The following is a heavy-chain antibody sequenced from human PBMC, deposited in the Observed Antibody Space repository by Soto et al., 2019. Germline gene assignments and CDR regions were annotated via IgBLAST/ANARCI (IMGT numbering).Heavy chain of an antibody. Sequence: GGSLRLSCAASGFTFSSYGMHWVRQAPGKGLEWVAVLWYDGSNKYYADSVKGRFTISRDNSKNTLYLQMNSLRAEDTAVYYCARDPVQYSSSLTFDYWGQGTLVTVSS. D-gene: IGHD6-6*01. CDR1: GFTFSSYG. CDR2: LWYDGSNK. CDR3: ARDPVQYSSSLTFDY. V-gene: IGHV3-33*01. J-gene: IGHJ4*02.